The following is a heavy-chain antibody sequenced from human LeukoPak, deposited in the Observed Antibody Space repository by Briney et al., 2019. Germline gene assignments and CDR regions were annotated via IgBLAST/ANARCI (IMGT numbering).Heavy chain of an antibody. CDR1: GFTFSSYA. D-gene: IGHD3-3*01. CDR3: ATRVERFLEWFVDAFDI. CDR2: ISGSGGST. J-gene: IGHJ3*02. Sequence: PGGSLRLSCAASGFTFSSYAMSWVRQAPGKGLEWVSAISGSGGSTYYADSVKGRFTISRDNSKNTLYLQMNSLRAEDTAVYYCATRVERFLEWFVDAFDIWGQGTMVTVSS. V-gene: IGHV3-23*01.